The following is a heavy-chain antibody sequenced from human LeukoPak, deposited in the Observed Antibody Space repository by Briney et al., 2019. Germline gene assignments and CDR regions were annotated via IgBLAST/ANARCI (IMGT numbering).Heavy chain of an antibody. D-gene: IGHD3-22*01. CDR2: IIPILGIA. CDR3: VSGYYYDSSGYSYYFDY. J-gene: IGHJ4*02. Sequence: SVKVSCKASGGTFSSYAISWVRQAPGQGLEWMGRIIPILGIANYAQKFQGRVTITADKSTSTAYMELSSLRSEDTAVYYCVSGYYYDSSGYSYYFDYWGQGTLVTVSS. V-gene: IGHV1-69*04. CDR1: GGTFSSYA.